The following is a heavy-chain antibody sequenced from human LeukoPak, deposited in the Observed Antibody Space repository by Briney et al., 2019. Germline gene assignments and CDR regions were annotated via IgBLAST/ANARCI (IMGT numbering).Heavy chain of an antibody. CDR1: GGSFSGYY. J-gene: IGHJ4*02. Sequence: SETLSLTCAVYGGSFSGYYWSWIRRPPGKGLEWIGEINHSGSTNYNPSLKSRVTISVDTSKNQFSLKLSSVTAADTAVYYCARGRASYDSSGYYYFWGQGTLVTVSS. CDR2: INHSGST. D-gene: IGHD3-22*01. CDR3: ARGRASYDSSGYYYF. V-gene: IGHV4-34*01.